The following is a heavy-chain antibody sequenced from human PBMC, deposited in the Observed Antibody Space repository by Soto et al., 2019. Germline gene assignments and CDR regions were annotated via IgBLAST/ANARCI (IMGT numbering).Heavy chain of an antibody. V-gene: IGHV3-23*01. CDR1: GFIFSNYA. J-gene: IGHJ4*02. CDR3: ARTDKYNSQSSGWANRFDY. D-gene: IGHD6-19*01. CDR2: FTSGGST. Sequence: EVQLLESGGDLVQPGGSLRLSCAASGFIFSNYAMTWVRQAPGKGPEWVSTFTSGGSTYYRDIVKGRFTISRDNSKNTLYLQMNSLRAEDTAVYYCARTDKYNSQSSGWANRFDYWGQGTLVPVSS.